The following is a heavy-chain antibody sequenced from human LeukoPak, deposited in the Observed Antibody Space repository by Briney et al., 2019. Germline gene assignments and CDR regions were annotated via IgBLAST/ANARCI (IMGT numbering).Heavy chain of an antibody. J-gene: IGHJ4*02. CDR3: ASLFTMVRGVFDY. CDR1: GFTFSSYA. V-gene: IGHV3-23*01. Sequence: PGGSLRLSCAASGFTFSSYAMSWVRQAPGKGLEWVSAISGSGGSTYYADSVKGRFTISRDNSKNTLYLQMNSLRSEDTAVYYCASLFTMVRGVFDYWGQGTLVTVSS. D-gene: IGHD3-10*01. CDR2: ISGSGGST.